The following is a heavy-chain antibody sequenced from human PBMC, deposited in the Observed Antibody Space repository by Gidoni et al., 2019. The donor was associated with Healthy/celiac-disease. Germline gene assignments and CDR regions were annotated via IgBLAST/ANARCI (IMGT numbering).Heavy chain of an antibody. D-gene: IGHD6-13*01. CDR1: GYTFTSYG. J-gene: IGHJ4*02. CDR3: ARDIPQAGYVLNYYFDY. V-gene: IGHV1-18*01. Sequence: QVQLVQSGAEVKKPGASVKVSCKASGYTFTSYGISWVRQAPGQGLEWMGWISAYNGNTNYAQKLQGRVTMTTDTSTSTAYMELRSRRSDDTAVYYCARDIPQAGYVLNYYFDYWGQGTLVTVSS. CDR2: ISAYNGNT.